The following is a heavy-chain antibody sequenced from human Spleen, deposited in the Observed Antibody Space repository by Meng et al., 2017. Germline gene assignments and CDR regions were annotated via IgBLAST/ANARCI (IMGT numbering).Heavy chain of an antibody. CDR2: IDYSGTT. D-gene: IGHD5-18*01. V-gene: IGHV4-39*01. J-gene: IGHJ5*01. Sequence: QVQLQESGPGLEKPSETLSLTCTVSGGSIGSNSYHWGWIRQPPGKGLEWVGTIDYSGTTYSNSSLKSRVTISLDTSRNQFSLKLTSVTAADTAVYYCSRRINTAGGWFDSWGQGTLVTVSS. CDR1: GGSIGSNSYH. CDR3: SRRINTAGGWFDS.